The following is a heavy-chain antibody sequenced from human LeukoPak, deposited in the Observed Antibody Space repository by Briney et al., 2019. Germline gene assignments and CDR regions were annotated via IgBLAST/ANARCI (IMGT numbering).Heavy chain of an antibody. J-gene: IGHJ4*02. D-gene: IGHD3-16*01. CDR1: GYTFTGYY. CDR2: INPNSGGT. V-gene: IGHV1-2*02. Sequence: ALVKVSCKASGYTFTGYYMHWVRQAPGQGLEWMGWINPNSGGTNYAQKFQGRVTMTTDTSTSTAYMELRSLRSDDTAVYYCARDKKSLGYWGQGTLVTVSS. CDR3: ARDKKSLGY.